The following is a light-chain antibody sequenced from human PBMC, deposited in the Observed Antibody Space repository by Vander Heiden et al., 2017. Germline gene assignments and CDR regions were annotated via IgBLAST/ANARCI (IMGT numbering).Light chain of an antibody. J-gene: IGLJ3*02. V-gene: IGLV1-40*03. Sequence: QSVVTQPPSVSGTLGQRVTMSCTGTRSNIGAGYNVHWYQHLPGRAPTLLIYGNFNRASGVPDRFSASKSGASASLDISGVQPDDEADYYCQAYDSSLGAWVFGGGTKLTVL. CDR2: GNF. CDR1: RSNIGAGYN. CDR3: QAYDSSLGAWV.